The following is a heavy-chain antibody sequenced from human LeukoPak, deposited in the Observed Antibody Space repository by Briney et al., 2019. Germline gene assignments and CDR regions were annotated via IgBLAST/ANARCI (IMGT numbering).Heavy chain of an antibody. CDR1: GGSISSGDYY. J-gene: IGHJ2*01. CDR2: IYYSGST. V-gene: IGHV4-30-4*08. CDR3: ARVGSSGWYFDL. Sequence: PSQTLSLTXTVSGGSISSGDYYWSWIRQPPGKGLEWIGNIYYSGSTYYNPSLKSRVTISVDTSKNQFSLKLSSVTAADTAVYYCARVGSSGWYFDLWGRGTLVTVSS. D-gene: IGHD6-19*01.